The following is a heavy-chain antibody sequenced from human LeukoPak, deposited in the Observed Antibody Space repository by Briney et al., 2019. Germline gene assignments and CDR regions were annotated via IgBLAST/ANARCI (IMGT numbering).Heavy chain of an antibody. Sequence: SETLSLTCAVSGGSISNYDWSWIWRPLGEGLEWIGGIYSSGNTDYNPSLKSLVTMSIDTSKNQFSLELASVTAADTAVYYCARRESGSNAFHIWGQGTMVTVSS. V-gene: IGHV4-4*07. J-gene: IGHJ3*02. CDR1: GGSISNYD. D-gene: IGHD3-10*01. CDR2: IYSSGNT. CDR3: ARRESGSNAFHI.